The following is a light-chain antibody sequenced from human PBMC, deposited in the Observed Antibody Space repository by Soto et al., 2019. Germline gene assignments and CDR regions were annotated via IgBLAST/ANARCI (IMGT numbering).Light chain of an antibody. CDR3: QSYDSSRSGAV. Sequence: QLVLTQPPSVSGAPGQRVTISCTGSSSNIGAGYDVHWYQQLPGTAPKLLIYGNSNRPSGVPDRFSGSKSGTSASLAITGLQAEDEADDYCQSYDSSRSGAVFGGGTQLTVL. J-gene: IGLJ7*01. CDR2: GNS. V-gene: IGLV1-40*01. CDR1: SSNIGAGYD.